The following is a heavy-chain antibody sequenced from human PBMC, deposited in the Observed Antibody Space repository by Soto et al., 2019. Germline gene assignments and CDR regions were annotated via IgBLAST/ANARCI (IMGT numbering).Heavy chain of an antibody. J-gene: IGHJ1*01. CDR3: ARGGDGYNSEYFQH. CDR2: IYHSGST. V-gene: IGHV4-30-2*01. CDR1: GGSISSGSYS. D-gene: IGHD5-12*01. Sequence: QLQLQESGSGLVKPSQTLSLTCAVSGGSISSGSYSWSWIWQPPGKGLEWIGYIYHSGSTYYNPSLKSRVTISVDRSKYQFSLKLSSVTAADTAVYYCARGGDGYNSEYFQHWGQGTLVTVSS.